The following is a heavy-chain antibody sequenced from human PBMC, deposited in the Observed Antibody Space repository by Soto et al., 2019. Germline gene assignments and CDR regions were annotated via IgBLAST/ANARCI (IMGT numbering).Heavy chain of an antibody. CDR1: GGSISSYY. J-gene: IGHJ3*02. V-gene: IGHV4-59*01. D-gene: IGHD3-16*02. CDR3: AREGGDDYIWGSYRNAFDI. CDR2: IYYSGST. Sequence: SETLSLTCTVSGGSISSYYWSWIRQPPGKGLEWIGYIYYSGSTNYNPSLKSRVTISVDTSKNQFSLKLSSVTAADTAVYYCAREGGDDYIWGSYRNAFDIWGQGTMVTVSS.